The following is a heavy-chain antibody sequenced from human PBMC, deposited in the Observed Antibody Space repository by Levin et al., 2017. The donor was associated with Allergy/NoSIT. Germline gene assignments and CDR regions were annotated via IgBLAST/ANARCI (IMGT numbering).Heavy chain of an antibody. D-gene: IGHD3-10*01. J-gene: IGHJ4*02. V-gene: IGHV4-61*02. CDR1: GGPISSGSYY. Sequence: PSETLSLTCKVSGGPISSGSYYWSWIRQPAAKGLEWIGRIYSSGSANYNPSLKSRVTISVDTSKNQFSLKLSSVTAADTAVYYCARAEVGSEHWGQGTLVTVSS. CDR3: ARAEVGSEH. CDR2: IYSSGSA.